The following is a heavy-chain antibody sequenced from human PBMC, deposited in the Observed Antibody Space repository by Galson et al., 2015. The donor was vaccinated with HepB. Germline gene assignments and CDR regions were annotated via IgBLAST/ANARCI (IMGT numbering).Heavy chain of an antibody. D-gene: IGHD1-26*01. CDR1: GFTFSNAW. V-gene: IGHV3-15*01. Sequence: SLRLSCAASGFTFSNAWMSWVRQAPGKGLEWVGRIKSKTDGGTTDYAAPVKGRFTISRDDSKNTLYLQMNSLKTEDTAVYYCTTGAYSGSYSIDYWGQGTLVTVSS. CDR2: IKSKTDGGTT. J-gene: IGHJ4*02. CDR3: TTGAYSGSYSIDY.